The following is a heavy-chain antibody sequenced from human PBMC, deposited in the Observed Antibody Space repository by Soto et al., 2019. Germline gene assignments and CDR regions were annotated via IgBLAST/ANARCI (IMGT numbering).Heavy chain of an antibody. V-gene: IGHV4-31*03. J-gene: IGHJ4*02. Sequence: SETLSLTCTVSGGSISSGGYYWSWIRQHPGKGLEWIGYIYYSGSTYYNPSLKSRVTISVDTSKNQFSLKLGSVTAADTAVYYCARDEGYSSSWYPGYWGQGTLVTVSS. CDR2: IYYSGST. CDR1: GGSISSGGYY. CDR3: ARDEGYSSSWYPGY. D-gene: IGHD6-13*01.